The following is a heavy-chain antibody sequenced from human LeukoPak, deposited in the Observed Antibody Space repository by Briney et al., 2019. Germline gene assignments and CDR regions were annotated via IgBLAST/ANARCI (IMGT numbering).Heavy chain of an antibody. CDR1: GYTFTKEA. CDR3: ARVPFVVMGDTGNWFDP. Sequence: GASVKVSCKAFGYTFTKEAISWVRQAPGQGLEWMGWINTNTGNPTYAQGFTGRFVFSLDAFVSTAYLQIRRLKAEDTAVYYCARVPFVVMGDTGNWFDPWGQGTLVTVSS. CDR2: INTNTGNP. V-gene: IGHV7-4-1*01. D-gene: IGHD2-8*01. J-gene: IGHJ5*02.